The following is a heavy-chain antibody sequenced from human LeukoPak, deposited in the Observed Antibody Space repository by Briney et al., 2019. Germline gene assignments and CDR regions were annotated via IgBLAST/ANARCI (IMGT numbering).Heavy chain of an antibody. CDR1: GFTFSSYS. D-gene: IGHD5-18*01. J-gene: IGHJ4*02. CDR2: ISSSSYM. V-gene: IGHV3-21*01. Sequence: GGSLRLSCAASGFTFSSYSMNWVRQAPGKGLEWVSSISSSSYMYYADSVKGRFTISRDNAKNSLYLQMDSLRAEDTAVYYCARERGYSYGYGDYWGQGTLVTVSS. CDR3: ARERGYSYGYGDY.